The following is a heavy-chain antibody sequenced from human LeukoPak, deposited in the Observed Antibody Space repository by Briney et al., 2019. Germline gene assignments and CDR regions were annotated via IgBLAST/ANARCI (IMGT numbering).Heavy chain of an antibody. D-gene: IGHD3-16*02. CDR3: ARGAHNEGYTVLDF. V-gene: IGHV3-74*01. Sequence: GGSLRLSCAASGFTFTTYWMHWVRQAPGKGLVWVSDINSDGSSTNYADSMKGRFTISRDNAKNTLYLQMSGLRAEDTAVYYCARGAHNEGYTVLDFWGQGALVTVTS. CDR1: GFTFTTYW. J-gene: IGHJ4*02. CDR2: INSDGSST.